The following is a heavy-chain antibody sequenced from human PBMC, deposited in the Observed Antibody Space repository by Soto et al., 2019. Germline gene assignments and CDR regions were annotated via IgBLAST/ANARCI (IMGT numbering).Heavy chain of an antibody. V-gene: IGHV3-30-3*01. CDR3: ARAPQWLPLDH. CDR2: ISYDGSNK. D-gene: IGHD5-12*01. CDR1: GFTFSSYA. Sequence: GGSLRLSCAASGFTFSSYAMHWVRQAPGKGLEWVAVISYDGSNKYYADSVKGRFTISRDNSKNTLYLQMNSLRAEDTAVYYCARAPQWLPLDHWGQGTLVTVSS. J-gene: IGHJ4*02.